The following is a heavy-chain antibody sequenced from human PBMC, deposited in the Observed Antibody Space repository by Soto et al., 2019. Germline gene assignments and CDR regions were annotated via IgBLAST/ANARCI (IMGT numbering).Heavy chain of an antibody. CDR3: VRFSGIPV. D-gene: IGHD1-1*01. CDR1: GYTFTYYA. J-gene: IGHJ4*02. V-gene: IGHV1-3*04. CDR2: INTGNGKT. Sequence: ASVRVSCKTSGYTFTYYALHWVRQAPGQGLEWMGWINTGNGKTKYSQNFQGRLTITRDTSATTLYMELSSLRSEDTTVYYCVRFSGIPVWGQGTLVTVSS.